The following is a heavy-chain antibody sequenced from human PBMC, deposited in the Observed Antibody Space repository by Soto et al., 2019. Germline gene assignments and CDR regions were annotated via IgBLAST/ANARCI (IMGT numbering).Heavy chain of an antibody. CDR3: ARLAEYCNGIKCYSNFDF. D-gene: IGHD2-15*01. J-gene: IGHJ4*01. CDR2: MNPSSGET. Sequence: ASVKVSCKTSGYNFTNFDINWVRQAPGRGLVWMGWMNPSSGETGSAQNFQGRVTMTRDISTRTFFMQLTSLRSEDTAIYYCARLAEYCNGIKCYSNFDFWGRGTEVTAPQ. V-gene: IGHV1-8*01. CDR1: GYNFTNFD.